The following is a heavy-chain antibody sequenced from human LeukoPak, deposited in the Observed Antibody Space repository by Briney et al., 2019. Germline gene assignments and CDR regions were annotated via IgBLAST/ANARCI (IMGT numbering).Heavy chain of an antibody. CDR1: GYIFTGYY. V-gene: IGHV1-2*02. CDR2: INPNSCGT. D-gene: IGHD6-19*01. Sequence: ASVKVSCKACGYIFTGYYMHWVRQPPGQGLEGMGWINPNSCGTNYAQKFQDRVTMTRDTSISTAYMELSRLRSDDTAVYYCARDRTGYSSGWEDNDYWGQGTLVTVSS. J-gene: IGHJ4*02. CDR3: ARDRTGYSSGWEDNDY.